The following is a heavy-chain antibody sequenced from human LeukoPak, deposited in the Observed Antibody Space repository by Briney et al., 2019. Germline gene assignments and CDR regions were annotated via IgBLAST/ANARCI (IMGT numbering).Heavy chain of an antibody. Sequence: GGSLRLSCAASGFTFSSYAVSWVRQAPGKGLEWVSAISGSGGSTYYADSVKGRFTISRDNSKNTLYLQMNSLRAEDTAVYYCGKVIEQGFMLYYFDSGGKEPLATVSP. J-gene: IGHJ4*02. V-gene: IGHV3-23*01. CDR1: GFTFSSYA. CDR2: ISGSGGST. D-gene: IGHD3-10*02. CDR3: GKVIEQGFMLYYFDS.